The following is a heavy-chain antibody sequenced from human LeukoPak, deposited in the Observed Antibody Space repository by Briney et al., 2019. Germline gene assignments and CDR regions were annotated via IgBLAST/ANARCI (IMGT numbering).Heavy chain of an antibody. CDR3: ARDAAEYDFWSGYYTGILGY. CDR2: ISAYNGNT. Sequence: GASVKDSCKASGYTFTSYGISWVRQAPGQGLEWMGWISAYNGNTNYAQKLQGRVTMTTDTSTSTAYMELRSLRSDDTAVYYCARDAAEYDFWSGYYTGILGYWGQGTLVTVSS. CDR1: GYTFTSYG. J-gene: IGHJ4*02. D-gene: IGHD3-3*01. V-gene: IGHV1-18*01.